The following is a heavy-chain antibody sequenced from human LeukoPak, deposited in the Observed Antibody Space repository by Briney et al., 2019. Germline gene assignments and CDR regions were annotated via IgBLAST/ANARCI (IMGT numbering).Heavy chain of an antibody. V-gene: IGHV4-39*07. J-gene: IGHJ4*02. CDR2: IYYSGST. CDR3: ARFVDYDSRGNFDY. Sequence: SETLSLTCTVSGGSIRNSSYYWGWTRQPPGKGLGWIGSIYYSGSTYYNPSLKSRVTISVDTSKSQFSLKLSSVTAADTAVYYCARFVDYDSRGNFDYWGQGTLVTVSS. D-gene: IGHD3-22*01. CDR1: GGSIRNSSYY.